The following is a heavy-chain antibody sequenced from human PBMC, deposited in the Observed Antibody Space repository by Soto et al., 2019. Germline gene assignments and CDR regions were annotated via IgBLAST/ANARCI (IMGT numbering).Heavy chain of an antibody. CDR1: GFTFSSYA. J-gene: IGHJ4*02. V-gene: IGHV3-23*01. Sequence: GSLRLSCAASGFTFSSYAMSWVRQAPGKGLEWVSAISGSGGSTYYADSVKGRFTISRDNSKNTLYLQMNSLRAEDTAVYYCAKLGGDREDFWSGYYFPYYFDYWGQGTLVTVSS. CDR2: ISGSGGST. CDR3: AKLGGDREDFWSGYYFPYYFDY. D-gene: IGHD3-3*01.